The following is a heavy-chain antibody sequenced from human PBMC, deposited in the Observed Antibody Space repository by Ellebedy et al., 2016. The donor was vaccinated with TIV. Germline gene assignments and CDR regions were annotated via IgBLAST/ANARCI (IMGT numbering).Heavy chain of an antibody. CDR2: IGGTGETT. CDR3: AKLPVAYNWNYADDY. CDR1: GISLRSYA. D-gene: IGHD1-7*01. Sequence: GESLKISCAASGISLRSYAMSWVRQAPGKGLEWVSTIGGTGETTYYRESVKGRFTVSRDTSRNTLYLQMSSLRAEDTAVYYCAKLPVAYNWNYADDYWGQGTLVTVSS. J-gene: IGHJ4*02. V-gene: IGHV3-23*02.